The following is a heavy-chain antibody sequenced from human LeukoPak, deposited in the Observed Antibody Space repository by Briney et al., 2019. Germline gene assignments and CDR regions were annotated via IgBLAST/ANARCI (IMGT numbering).Heavy chain of an antibody. J-gene: IGHJ5*02. CDR3: ASKALPGNWFDP. CDR1: GDSISSYY. V-gene: IGHV4-4*07. Sequence: KPSETLSLTCTVSGDSISSYYWSWIRQPAGKGLEWIGRIYASGSTNYNPSLKSRVTMSLDTSKNQFSLNLSSVTAADTAVYYCASKALPGNWFDPWGQGTLVTVSS. CDR2: IYASGST.